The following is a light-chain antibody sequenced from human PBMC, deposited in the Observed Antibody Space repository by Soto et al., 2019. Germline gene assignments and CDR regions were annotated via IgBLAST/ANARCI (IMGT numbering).Light chain of an antibody. CDR1: QSVSSNY. J-gene: IGKJ4*01. CDR3: QQYCNSPPHT. CDR2: GAS. Sequence: EIVLTQSPGTLSLSPGERATLSCRASQSVSSNYLAWYQQKPGQAPRLLIYGASSRATGIPDRFSGSGSGTDYTLTISRLEPEDFAVYYCQQYCNSPPHTFGGGTKVEIK. V-gene: IGKV3-20*01.